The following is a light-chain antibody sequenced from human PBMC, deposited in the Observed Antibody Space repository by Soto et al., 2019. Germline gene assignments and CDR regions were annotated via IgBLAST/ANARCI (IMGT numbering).Light chain of an antibody. V-gene: IGLV2-14*01. CDR3: CSYTXXXTAXXX. J-gene: IGLJ2*01. CDR2: GVT. CDR1: STDVGGYDF. Sequence: QSALTQPASVSGSPGQSITISCTGTSTDVGGYDFVSWYQHHPHKAPKLIIYGVTNRPSGVSNRFSGSKSGNTASLTISGLQAADEAHYYCCSYTXXXTAXXXFGGGT.